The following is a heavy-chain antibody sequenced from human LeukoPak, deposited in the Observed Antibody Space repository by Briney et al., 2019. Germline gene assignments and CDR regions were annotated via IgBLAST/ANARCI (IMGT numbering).Heavy chain of an antibody. Sequence: GGSLRLSCAASGFTFSSYGIHWVRQAPGKGLEWVAVIWYDGSNKYYADSVKGRFTISRDNSKNTLYLQMNNLRAEDTAVYYCARDAAAAVAGMIDYWGQGTLVTVSS. CDR3: ARDAAAAVAGMIDY. CDR2: IWYDGSNK. V-gene: IGHV3-33*01. D-gene: IGHD6-19*01. J-gene: IGHJ4*02. CDR1: GFTFSSYG.